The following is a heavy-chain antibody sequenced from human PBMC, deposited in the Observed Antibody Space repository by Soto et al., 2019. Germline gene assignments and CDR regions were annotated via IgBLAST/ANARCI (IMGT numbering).Heavy chain of an antibody. Sequence: GASVKVSCKASGYTFTSYGISWVRQAPGQGLEWMGWISAYNGNTNYAQKLQGRVTMTTDTSTSTAYMELRSLRSDDTAVYYCARAPMVRGVMVSGQWYDPWGQGTLVTVSS. D-gene: IGHD3-10*01. CDR1: GYTFTSYG. V-gene: IGHV1-18*01. CDR3: ARAPMVRGVMVSGQWYDP. CDR2: ISAYNGNT. J-gene: IGHJ5*02.